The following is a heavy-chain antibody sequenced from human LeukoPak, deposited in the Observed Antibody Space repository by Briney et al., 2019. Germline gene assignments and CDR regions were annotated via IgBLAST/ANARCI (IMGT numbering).Heavy chain of an antibody. Sequence: PGGSLRLSFAASGFTFSSYAMHWVRQAPAKGLEGVAFISYDGSNKYYADSVKGRFTISRDNAKNSLYLQMNSLRAEDTALYYCAKDIGLNYDSSGYYNYWGQGTLVTVSS. CDR3: AKDIGLNYDSSGYYNY. CDR1: GFTFSSYA. D-gene: IGHD3-22*01. J-gene: IGHJ4*02. V-gene: IGHV3-30-3*01. CDR2: ISYDGSNK.